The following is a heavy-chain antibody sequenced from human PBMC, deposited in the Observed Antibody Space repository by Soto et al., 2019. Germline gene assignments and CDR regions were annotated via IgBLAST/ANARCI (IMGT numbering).Heavy chain of an antibody. CDR1: GFTFSSYS. Sequence: SLRLSCAASGFTFSSYSFDWVRQAPGKGLEWLSYIGSSSTTIYYADSVKGRFIISRDNAKNSLYLQMNSLRHEDTAVYYCASDLYYYDGSGYYPPRDDWGQGTLVTVSS. V-gene: IGHV3-48*02. CDR2: IGSSSTTI. D-gene: IGHD3-22*01. J-gene: IGHJ4*02. CDR3: ASDLYYYDGSGYYPPRDD.